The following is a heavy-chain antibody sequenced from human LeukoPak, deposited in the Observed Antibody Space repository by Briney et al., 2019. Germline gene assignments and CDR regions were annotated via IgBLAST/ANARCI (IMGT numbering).Heavy chain of an antibody. Sequence: SEKVSCKASGGTFSSYAISWVRQAPGQGLEWMGGIIPIFGTANYAQKFQGRVTITADESTSTAYMELSSLRSEDTAVYYCARESIAAAGLDYWGQGTLVTVSS. CDR1: GGTFSSYA. V-gene: IGHV1-69*13. CDR2: IIPIFGTA. D-gene: IGHD6-13*01. CDR3: ARESIAAAGLDY. J-gene: IGHJ4*02.